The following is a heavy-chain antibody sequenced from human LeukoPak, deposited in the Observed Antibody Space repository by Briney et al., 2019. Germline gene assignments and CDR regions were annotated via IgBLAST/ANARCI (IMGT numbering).Heavy chain of an antibody. V-gene: IGHV4-61*02. Sequence: SETLSLTCTVSGCSISSGSYCWSWIRQPAGKGLEWIGRIYTSGSTYYNASLQSRVTISIDTSNNQFSLRLNSVTAADTAMYYCAKSGGYGLIDYWGQGTLVTVSS. D-gene: IGHD1-26*01. CDR1: GCSISSGSYC. CDR3: AKSGGYGLIDY. CDR2: IYTSGST. J-gene: IGHJ4*02.